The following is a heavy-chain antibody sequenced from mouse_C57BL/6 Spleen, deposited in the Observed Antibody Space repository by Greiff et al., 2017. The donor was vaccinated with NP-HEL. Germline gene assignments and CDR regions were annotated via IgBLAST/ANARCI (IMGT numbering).Heavy chain of an antibody. CDR1: GYTFTGYW. Sequence: QVQLQQPGAELVKPGASVKMSCKASGYTFTGYWITWVKQRPGQGLEWIGDIYPGSGSTNYNEQFKSKATLTVDTSSSTAYMQLSSLTSEDSAVYCWARAGEVREGFAYWGQGTLVTVSA. CDR2: IYPGSGST. D-gene: IGHD2-2*01. CDR3: ARAGEVREGFAY. V-gene: IGHV1-55*01. J-gene: IGHJ3*01.